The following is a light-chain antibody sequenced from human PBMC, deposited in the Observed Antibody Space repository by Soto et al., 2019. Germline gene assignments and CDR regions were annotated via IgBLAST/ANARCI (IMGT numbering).Light chain of an antibody. Sequence: QSALTQPASVSGSPGQSITISCTGTSPDIGDYNYVSWYQQHPGEAPKLIIFEVSNRPSGVSNRFSGSKSVNTASLTISGIQAEDEAEYSCSSYTTSSVYVFGTGTKLTVL. J-gene: IGLJ1*01. V-gene: IGLV2-14*01. CDR1: SPDIGDYNY. CDR3: SSYTTSSVYV. CDR2: EVS.